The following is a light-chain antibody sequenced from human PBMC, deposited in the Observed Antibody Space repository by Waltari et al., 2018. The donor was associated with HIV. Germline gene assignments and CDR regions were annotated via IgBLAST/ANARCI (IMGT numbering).Light chain of an antibody. CDR2: DNI. J-gene: IGLJ6*01. Sequence: QSVLTQPPSVSGAPGQRVTISCTGSSSNLGLGYDVQWYQQLPGTAPKLLVYDNINRPSPGPYRFSVSTSCLSASLAITGLQSEDESIYFCQSYYNSLSASVFGRATKVTVL. CDR3: QSYYNSLSASV. V-gene: IGLV1-40*01. CDR1: SSNLGLGYD.